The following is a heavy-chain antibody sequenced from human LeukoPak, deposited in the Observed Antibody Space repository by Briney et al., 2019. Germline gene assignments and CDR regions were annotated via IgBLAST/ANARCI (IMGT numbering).Heavy chain of an antibody. V-gene: IGHV3-21*01. J-gene: IGHJ4*02. CDR1: GFTFSSYS. D-gene: IGHD3-10*01. CDR2: ISSSSSYI. CDR3: ARDGDGVRGVIGGDFDY. Sequence: PGGSLRLSCAASGFTFSSYSMNWVRQAPGKGLEWVSSISSSSSYIYYADSVKGRFTISRDNAKNSLYLQMNSLRAEDTAVYYCARDGDGVRGVIGGDFDYWGQGTLVTVSS.